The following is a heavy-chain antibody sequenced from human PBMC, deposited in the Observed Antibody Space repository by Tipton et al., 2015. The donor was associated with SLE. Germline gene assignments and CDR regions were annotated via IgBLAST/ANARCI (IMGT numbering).Heavy chain of an antibody. Sequence: TLSLTCIVSGGSISRGSYYWSWIRQHPGKGPERIGYIYNSGGTYYNPSLKSRVTISIDTSKNQFSLKVNSVTAADTALYYCARAEAGNSEYFDYWGHGTLVTVSS. CDR1: GGSISRGSYY. V-gene: IGHV4-31*03. D-gene: IGHD6-19*01. CDR3: ARAEAGNSEYFDY. J-gene: IGHJ4*01. CDR2: IYNSGGT.